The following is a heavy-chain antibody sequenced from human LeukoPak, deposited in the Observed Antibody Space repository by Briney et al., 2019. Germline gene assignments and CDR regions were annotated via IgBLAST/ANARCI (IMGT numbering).Heavy chain of an antibody. CDR1: GGSISSYY. V-gene: IGHV4-59*01. CDR2: IYYRGST. J-gene: IGHJ4*02. D-gene: IGHD2-15*01. CDR3: ARDRGCSGGSCYYDY. Sequence: SETLSLTCTVSGGSISSYYWSWIRQPPGKGLEWIGYIYYRGSTNYNPSLKSRVTISVDASKNQFSLRLSSVTAADTAVYYCARDRGCSGGSCYYDYWGQGTLVTVSS.